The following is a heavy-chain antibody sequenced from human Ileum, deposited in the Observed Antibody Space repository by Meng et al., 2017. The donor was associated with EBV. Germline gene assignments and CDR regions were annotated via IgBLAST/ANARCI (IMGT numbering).Heavy chain of an antibody. Sequence: QVPPRESAPEWVKPSETRALPCAISGGSFMSDYWRGWVRQLPWKGLEWLGEMYPTGPTYYNPSLKGRVSISIDKSKNQLSLKLNSVTAADTAVYYCVRGGTYYLSYWGQGSLVTVSS. J-gene: IGHJ4*02. CDR3: VRGGTYYLSY. CDR2: MYPTGPT. D-gene: IGHD1-26*01. CDR1: GGSFMSDYW. V-gene: IGHV4-4*02.